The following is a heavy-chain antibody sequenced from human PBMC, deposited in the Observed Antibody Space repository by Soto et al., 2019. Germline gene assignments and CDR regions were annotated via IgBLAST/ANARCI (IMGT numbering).Heavy chain of an antibody. CDR1: GITFDNFA. D-gene: IGHD5-18*01. CDR2: IGGSGIST. V-gene: IGHV3-23*01. Sequence: EVQLLESGGGLVQPGGSLRLSCAASGITFDNFALNWVRQAPGKGLEWVSGIGGSGISTYYADSVKGRFTISRDNSKSTLYLHMTSLRADDTAIYYCAKEAGGGIGMVTSYFDYWGQGSLVTVSS. J-gene: IGHJ4*02. CDR3: AKEAGGGIGMVTSYFDY.